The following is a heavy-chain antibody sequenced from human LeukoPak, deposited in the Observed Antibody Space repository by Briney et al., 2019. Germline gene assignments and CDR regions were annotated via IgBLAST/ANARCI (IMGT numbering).Heavy chain of an antibody. V-gene: IGHV3-64*01. CDR3: ARRAPGYSSGWLDY. Sequence: PGGSLRPSCAASGFTFSSYAMHWVRQAPGKGLEYVSAISSNGGSTFYANSVKGRFTISRDNSKNTLFLQMGSLRTEDLAVYYCARRAPGYSSGWLDYGGQGTRVTVSS. CDR2: ISSNGGST. D-gene: IGHD6-19*01. J-gene: IGHJ4*02. CDR1: GFTFSSYA.